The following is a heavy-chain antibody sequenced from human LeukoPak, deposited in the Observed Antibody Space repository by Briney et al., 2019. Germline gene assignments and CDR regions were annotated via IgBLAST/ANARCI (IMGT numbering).Heavy chain of an antibody. J-gene: IGHJ4*02. D-gene: IGHD6-13*01. CDR3: AREVSSWYYFDY. CDR2: ISSSSSYI. CDR1: GFTFSSYN. Sequence: GGSLRLSCAASGFTFSSYNMNWVRQAPGKGLEWVSSISSSSSYIYYADSVKGRFTISRDNAKNSLYLQMNSLRAEDTAVYYCAREVSSWYYFDYWGQGTLVTVSS. V-gene: IGHV3-21*01.